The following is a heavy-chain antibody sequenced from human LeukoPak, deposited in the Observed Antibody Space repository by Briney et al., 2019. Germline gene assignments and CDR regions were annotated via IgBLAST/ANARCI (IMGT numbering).Heavy chain of an antibody. CDR3: ARGYYYEPYYFDY. J-gene: IGHJ4*02. CDR2: IYSGGST. D-gene: IGHD3-22*01. Sequence: GGSLRLSCAASGFTFSSYSMNWVRQAPGKGPEWVSVIYSGGSTYYADSVKGRFTISRDNSKNTLYLQMNSLRAEDTAVYYCARGYYYEPYYFDYWGQGTLVTVSS. V-gene: IGHV3-53*01. CDR1: GFTFSSYS.